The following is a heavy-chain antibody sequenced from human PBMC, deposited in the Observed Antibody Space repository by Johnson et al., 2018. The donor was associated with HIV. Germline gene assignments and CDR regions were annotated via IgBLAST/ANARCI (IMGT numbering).Heavy chain of an antibody. D-gene: IGHD3-10*01. CDR1: GFTFSSYG. V-gene: IGHV3-33*05. CDR3: ARDRSLWFRELWPRDAFDM. Sequence: QVQLVESGGGVVQPGGSLRLSCAASGFTFSSYGMHWVRQAPGKGLEWVAVISYDGDNIYYADSVKGRFTISRDNSKNTLYLQMNSLRVADTAVYYCARDRSLWFRELWPRDAFDMWGQGTKITVSS. CDR2: ISYDGDNI. J-gene: IGHJ3*02.